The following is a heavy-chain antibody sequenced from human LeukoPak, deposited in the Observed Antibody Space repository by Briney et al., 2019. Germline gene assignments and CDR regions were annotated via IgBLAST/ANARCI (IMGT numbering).Heavy chain of an antibody. CDR3: AKGPNYFDS. J-gene: IGHJ4*02. V-gene: IGHV3-74*01. CDR1: GFSFSNYW. CDR2: MNSDGSAT. Sequence: GGSLRLSCAASGFSFSNYWMHWVRQAPGKGLLWVTRMNSDGSATYYADSVQGRFTISRDNAKNTLYLQMNSLRAKDTAMYFCAKGPNYFDSWGQGTLVTVSS.